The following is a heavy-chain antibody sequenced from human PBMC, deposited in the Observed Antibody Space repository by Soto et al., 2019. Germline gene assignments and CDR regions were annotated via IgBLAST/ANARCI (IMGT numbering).Heavy chain of an antibody. D-gene: IGHD3-10*01. CDR1: GFTFTSYG. CDR3: VSDRGYGHASVPYS. CDR2: ISYDGGLQ. J-gene: IGHJ4*02. V-gene: IGHV3-30*03. Sequence: QAHLVESGGGVVQPGRSLRLSCAASGFTFTSYGMHWVRQAPGTRLEWVAVISYDGGLQHYAVSVKGRFTISRDTAKNMVLLQMNSLRAEDTAVYYCVSDRGYGHASVPYSWGQGTLVSVAS.